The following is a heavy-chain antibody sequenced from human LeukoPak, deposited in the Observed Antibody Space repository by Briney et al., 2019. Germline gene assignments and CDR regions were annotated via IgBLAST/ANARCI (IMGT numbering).Heavy chain of an antibody. CDR2: IVVGTGNT. Sequence: ASVTVSCKASLFTPSPSPIHWVRQARGEPLEWLGWIVVGTGNTNYAQKSQERVTITRDMSTSTAYMELMSLRSEDTAVYYCAAPSATARYPYYYYGMEVWGQGTTVSASS. D-gene: IGHD3-16*02. J-gene: IGHJ6*02. V-gene: IGHV1-58*02. CDR1: LFTPSPSP. CDR3: AAPSATARYPYYYYGMEV.